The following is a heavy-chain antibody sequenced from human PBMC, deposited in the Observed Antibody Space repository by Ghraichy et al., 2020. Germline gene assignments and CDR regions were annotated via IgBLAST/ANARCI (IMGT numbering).Heavy chain of an antibody. V-gene: IGHV3-30*18. D-gene: IGHD3-22*01. J-gene: IGHJ4*02. Sequence: GGSLRLSCAASGFTFSSYGMHWVRQAPGKGLEWVAVISYDGSNKYYADSVKGRFTISRDNSKNTLYLQMNSLRAEDTAVYYCAKDYYYSSYWGQGTLVTVSS. CDR2: ISYDGSNK. CDR1: GFTFSSYG. CDR3: AKDYYYSSY.